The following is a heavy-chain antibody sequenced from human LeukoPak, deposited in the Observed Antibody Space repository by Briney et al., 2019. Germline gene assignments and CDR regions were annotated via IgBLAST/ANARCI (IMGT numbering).Heavy chain of an antibody. CDR3: ARGERWLQFDY. CDR2: IYSGGST. J-gene: IGHJ4*02. D-gene: IGHD5-24*01. Sequence: GGSLRLSCAASGFTVSSNYMSWVRQAPGKGLEWVSVIYSGGSTCYADSVKGRFTISRDNSKNTLYLQMNSLRAEDTAVYYCARGERWLQFDYWGQGTQVTVSS. CDR1: GFTVSSNY. V-gene: IGHV3-53*01.